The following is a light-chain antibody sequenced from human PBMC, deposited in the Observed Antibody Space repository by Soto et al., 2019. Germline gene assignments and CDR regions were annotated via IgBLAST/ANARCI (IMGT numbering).Light chain of an antibody. CDR3: QQYGSSGT. CDR1: QSVSRSY. CDR2: DAS. Sequence: EIVLTQSPGTLSLSPVGRDTLSCRASQSVSRSYLGWYQQKPGQAPRLLIFDASSRATGIPDRFSGSGSGTDFTLTISRMETEDFAVYYCQQYGSSGTFGQGTKVDIK. J-gene: IGKJ1*01. V-gene: IGKV3-20*01.